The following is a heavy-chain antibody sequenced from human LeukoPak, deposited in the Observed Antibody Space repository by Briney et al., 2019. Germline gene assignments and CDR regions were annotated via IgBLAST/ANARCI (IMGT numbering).Heavy chain of an antibody. D-gene: IGHD3-10*01. CDR3: ARGMVRGVISHPFDY. CDR1: GYSFTSYW. V-gene: IGHV5-51*01. J-gene: IGHJ4*02. CDR2: IYPGDSDT. Sequence: GESLKISCKGSGYSFTSYWIGWVRQMPGKGLEWMGIIYPGDSDTRYSPSFQGQVTISADKSISTAYLQWSSLKASDTAMYYCARGMVRGVISHPFDYWGQGTLVTVSS.